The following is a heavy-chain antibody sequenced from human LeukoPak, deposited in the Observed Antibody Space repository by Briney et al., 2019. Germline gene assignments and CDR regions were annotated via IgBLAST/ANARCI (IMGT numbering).Heavy chain of an antibody. CDR3: VGFRATAGLY. D-gene: IGHD6-13*01. V-gene: IGHV3-64D*06. CDR2: ITSNGGSA. J-gene: IGHJ4*02. Sequence: PGGSLHLSCSASGFTFSSYAMYWVRQAPGKGLEYVSAITSNGGSAYYADSVKGRFTISRDNSRNTLYLQMSSLRADNTAVYYCVGFRATAGLYWGQGTLVTVSS. CDR1: GFTFSSYA.